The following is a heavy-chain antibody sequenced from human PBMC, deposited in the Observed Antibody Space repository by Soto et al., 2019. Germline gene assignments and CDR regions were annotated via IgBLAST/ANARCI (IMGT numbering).Heavy chain of an antibody. Sequence: SETLSLTCSVSGGSISSYYWSWIRQPPGKGLEWIGYFYYSGSTNYNPSLKSRVTISVDTSKNQFSLKLSSVTAADTAVYYCAREVDSSGWSYFDYWGQGTLVTVSS. CDR1: GGSISSYY. D-gene: IGHD6-19*01. CDR3: AREVDSSGWSYFDY. CDR2: FYYSGST. V-gene: IGHV4-59*01. J-gene: IGHJ4*02.